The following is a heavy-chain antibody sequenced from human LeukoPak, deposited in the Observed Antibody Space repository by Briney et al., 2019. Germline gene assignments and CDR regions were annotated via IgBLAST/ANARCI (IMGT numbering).Heavy chain of an antibody. J-gene: IGHJ4*02. CDR2: IIPIFGTA. V-gene: IGHV1-69*13. D-gene: IGHD4-23*01. Sequence: ASVKVSCKASGGTFSSYAISWVRQAPGQGLEWMGGIIPIFGTANYAQKFQGRVTITADESTSTAYMELSSLRSDDTAVYYCARDDYGGNSGLFDYWGQGTQVTVSS. CDR1: GGTFSSYA. CDR3: ARDDYGGNSGLFDY.